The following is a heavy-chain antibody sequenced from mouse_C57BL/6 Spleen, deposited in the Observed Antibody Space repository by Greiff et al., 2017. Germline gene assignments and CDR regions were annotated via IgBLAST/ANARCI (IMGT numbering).Heavy chain of an antibody. CDR2: INPNYGTT. CDR1: GYSFTDYN. CDR3: ASLYGNYVYYAMDY. D-gene: IGHD2-1*01. Sequence: EVKLMESGPELVKPGASVKISCKASGYSFTDYNMNWVKQSNGKSLEWIGVINPNYGTTSYNQKFKGKATLTVDQSSSTAYMQLNSLTSEDSAVYYCASLYGNYVYYAMDYWGQGTSVTVSS. V-gene: IGHV1-39*01. J-gene: IGHJ4*01.